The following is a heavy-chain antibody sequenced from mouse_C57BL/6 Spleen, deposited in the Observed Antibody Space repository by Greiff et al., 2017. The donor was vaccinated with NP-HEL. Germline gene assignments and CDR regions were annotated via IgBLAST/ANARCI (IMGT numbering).Heavy chain of an antibody. D-gene: IGHD2-5*01. J-gene: IGHJ2*01. V-gene: IGHV1-82*01. Sequence: QVQLQQSGPELVKPGASVKISCKASGYAFSSSWMNWVKQRPGKGLEWIGRIYPGDGDTNYNGKFKGKATLTADKSSSTAYMQLSSLTSKDSAVYFCARSGYSNYFDYWGQGTTLTVSS. CDR1: GYAFSSSW. CDR3: ARSGYSNYFDY. CDR2: IYPGDGDT.